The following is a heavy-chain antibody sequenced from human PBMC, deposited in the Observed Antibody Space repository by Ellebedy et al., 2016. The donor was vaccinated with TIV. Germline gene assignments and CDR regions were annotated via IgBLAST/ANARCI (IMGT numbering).Heavy chain of an antibody. Sequence: AASVKVSCKSSGYTFIDYGISWVRQAHGKGLDWMGWVSAYSGHTNYADNLQGRVTMTTDTSTDTAYMELRSLRSDETAVYYCARYSGSGTYYRNGMDVWGQGTTVTVSS. V-gene: IGHV1-18*01. CDR2: VSAYSGHT. CDR3: ARYSGSGTYYRNGMDV. D-gene: IGHD3-10*01. CDR1: GYTFIDYG. J-gene: IGHJ6*02.